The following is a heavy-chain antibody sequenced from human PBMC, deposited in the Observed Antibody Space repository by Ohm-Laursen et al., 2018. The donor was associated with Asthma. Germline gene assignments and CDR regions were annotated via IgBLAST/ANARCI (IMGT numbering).Heavy chain of an antibody. Sequence: SLRLSCSASGFTFSTYGMHWVRQAPGEGLEWVAVISYDGSNKYYTDSVRGRFTISRDNSKNTLYLQMNSLRAEDTAVYYCARDVMEWYLPAFDFWGQGTLVTVSS. V-gene: IGHV3-30*03. CDR3: ARDVMEWYLPAFDF. CDR1: GFTFSTYG. J-gene: IGHJ4*02. D-gene: IGHD3-3*01. CDR2: ISYDGSNK.